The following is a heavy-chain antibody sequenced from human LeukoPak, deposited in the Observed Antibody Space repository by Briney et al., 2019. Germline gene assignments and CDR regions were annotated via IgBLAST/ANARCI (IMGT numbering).Heavy chain of an antibody. CDR1: GGSISIYY. CDR3: ARHGGGYSFDY. J-gene: IGHJ4*02. D-gene: IGHD5-24*01. CDR2: ISDRGP. V-gene: IGHV4-59*08. Sequence: PSETLSLTCTVSGGSISIYYWSWIRQPPEKALEWTGYISDRGPNYNPSLKSRVTISVDTSKNQFSLKLTSVTAADTAVYYCARHGGGYSFDYWGQGTLVTVSS.